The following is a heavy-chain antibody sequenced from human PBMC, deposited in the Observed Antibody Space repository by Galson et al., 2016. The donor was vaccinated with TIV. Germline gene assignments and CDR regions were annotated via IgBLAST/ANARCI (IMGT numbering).Heavy chain of an antibody. CDR2: IYSGGST. CDR3: ERDRRHCGNECYLYYYYGMDV. V-gene: IGHV3-66*02. Sequence: SLRLSCAASGFISSSNYMTWVRQAPGKGLEWVSLIYSGGSTSYADPGKRRFTISRDNSKNTVYLQMSSLRAEDTAVYYCERDRRHCGNECYLYYYYGMDVWGQGTTVTVSS. D-gene: IGHD2-21*01. J-gene: IGHJ6*02. CDR1: GFISSSNY.